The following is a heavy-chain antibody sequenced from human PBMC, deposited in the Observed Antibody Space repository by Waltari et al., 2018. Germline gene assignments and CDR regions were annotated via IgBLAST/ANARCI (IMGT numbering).Heavy chain of an antibody. V-gene: IGHV1-2*02. Sequence: QVQLVQSGAEVKKPGASVKVSCQASGYPFTGYYMHWVRQAPGQGLEWMGWINPNSGGTNYAQKLQGRVTMTRDTSISTAYMELSRLRSDDTAVYYCARGRRITIFGVVYGMDVWGQGTTVTVSS. D-gene: IGHD3-3*01. CDR2: INPNSGGT. J-gene: IGHJ6*02. CDR3: ARGRRITIFGVVYGMDV. CDR1: GYPFTGYY.